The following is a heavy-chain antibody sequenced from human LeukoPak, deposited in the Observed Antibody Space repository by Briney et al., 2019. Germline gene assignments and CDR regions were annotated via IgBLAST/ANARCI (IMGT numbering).Heavy chain of an antibody. V-gene: IGHV4-34*01. J-gene: IGHJ4*02. Sequence: PSETLSLTCAVYGGSFSGYYWSWIRQPPGKGLEWIGEINHSGSTNYNPSLKSRVTISVDTSKNQFSLKLSSVTAADTAVYYCARGGGSGWSRRIFDYWGQGTLVTVSS. CDR1: GGSFSGYY. CDR2: INHSGST. D-gene: IGHD6-19*01. CDR3: ARGGGSGWSRRIFDY.